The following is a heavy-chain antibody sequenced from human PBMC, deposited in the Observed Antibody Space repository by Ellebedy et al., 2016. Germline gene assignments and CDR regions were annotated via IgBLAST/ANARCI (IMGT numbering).Heavy chain of an antibody. CDR2: IYPADSDT. CDR3: ARGSRSYYGSGSYVPAVSQNAFDI. D-gene: IGHD3-10*01. CDR1: GYSFTSYW. J-gene: IGHJ3*02. V-gene: IGHV5-51*01. Sequence: GESLKISCKGSGYSFTSYWIGWVRQMPGKGLEWMGIIYPADSDTRYSPSFQGQVTFSADKSITTAYLQWSSLKASDTAMYYCARGSRSYYGSGSYVPAVSQNAFDIWGQGTMVTVSS.